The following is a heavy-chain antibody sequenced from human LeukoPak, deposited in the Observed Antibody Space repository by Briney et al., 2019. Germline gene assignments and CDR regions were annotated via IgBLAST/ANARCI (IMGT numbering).Heavy chain of an antibody. CDR1: GGSISNYY. D-gene: IGHD6-13*01. J-gene: IGHJ3*02. CDR3: ARKRGSSSPCDAFDI. Sequence: SETLSLTCTVSGGSISNYYWNWIRQPPGRGLEWIGYIYYSGSTNFNPSLKSRVTISVDTSKNKFSLKLGSVTAADTAVYYCARKRGSSSPCDAFDIWGQGTMVTVSS. CDR2: IYYSGST. V-gene: IGHV4-59*08.